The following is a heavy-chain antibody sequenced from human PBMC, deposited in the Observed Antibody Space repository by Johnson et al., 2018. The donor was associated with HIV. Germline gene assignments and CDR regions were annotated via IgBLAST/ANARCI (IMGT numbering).Heavy chain of an antibody. J-gene: IGHJ3*02. D-gene: IGHD3-22*01. Sequence: VQLVESGGGLIQPGGSLRLSCAASGFTVSSNYMSWVRQAPGKGLEWVSVIYSGGSTYYADSVKGRFTISRGNSKNTLYLQMNSLRVEDTAVYYCARDLTYYYDSSTYVRAFDSWGQGTMVTVSS. CDR3: ARDLTYYYDSSTYVRAFDS. V-gene: IGHV3-53*01. CDR1: GFTVSSNY. CDR2: IYSGGST.